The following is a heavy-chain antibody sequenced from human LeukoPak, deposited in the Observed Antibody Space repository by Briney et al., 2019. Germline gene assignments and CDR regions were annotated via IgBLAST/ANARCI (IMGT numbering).Heavy chain of an antibody. J-gene: IGHJ4*02. CDR1: GFTFSTYW. D-gene: IGHD2-2*01. Sequence: PGGSLRLSCAASGFTFSTYWMSWARQPPRTGLEWVASIKQDGSEKSYVDSVKGRFTISRDNAKNSLYLQMNSLRAEDTAVYYCARGGYQLLWYWGQGTLVTVSS. CDR2: IKQDGSEK. V-gene: IGHV3-7*04. CDR3: ARGGYQLLWY.